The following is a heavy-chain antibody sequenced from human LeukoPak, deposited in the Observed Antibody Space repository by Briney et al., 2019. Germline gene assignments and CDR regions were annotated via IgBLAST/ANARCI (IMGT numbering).Heavy chain of an antibody. CDR1: GGSISSYY. CDR2: IYYSGST. CDR3: ARHSDPGPSYCGGDCFTLYGMDV. D-gene: IGHD2-21*02. J-gene: IGHJ6*02. V-gene: IGHV4-59*08. Sequence: SETLSLTCTVSGGSISSYYWSWIRQPPGKGLEWIGYIYYSGSTNYNPSLKSRVTISVDTSKNQFSLRLSSVTAADTAVYYCARHSDPGPSYCGGDCFTLYGMDVWGQGTTVTVSS.